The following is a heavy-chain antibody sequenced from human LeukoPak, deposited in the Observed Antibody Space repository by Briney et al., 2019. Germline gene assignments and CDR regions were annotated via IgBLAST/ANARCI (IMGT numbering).Heavy chain of an antibody. CDR3: ARDYPTVTTFFDY. CDR2: ISGGSTTI. CDR1: GFIFRSYS. Sequence: GGSLRLSCAASGFIFRSYSMNWVRQAPGKGLEWVSYISGGSTTIYYADSVKGRFTISRDNAKNSLYLQMNSLRAEDTAVYYCARDYPTVTTFFDYWGQGTLVTVSS. J-gene: IGHJ4*02. D-gene: IGHD4-17*01. V-gene: IGHV3-48*01.